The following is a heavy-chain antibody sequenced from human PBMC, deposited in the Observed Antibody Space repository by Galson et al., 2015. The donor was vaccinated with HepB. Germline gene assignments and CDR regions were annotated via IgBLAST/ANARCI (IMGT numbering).Heavy chain of an antibody. CDR2: IYPGDSDT. J-gene: IGHJ6*02. CDR3: ARQRGSGYSLYYYGMDV. D-gene: IGHD3-22*01. CDR1: GYSFTSYW. Sequence: QSGAEVTKPGESLKISCKGSGYSFTSYWIGWVRQMPGKGLEWMGIIYPGDSDTRYSPSFQGQVTISADKSISTAYLQWSSLKASDTAMYYCARQRGSGYSLYYYGMDVWGQGTTVTVSS. V-gene: IGHV5-51*01.